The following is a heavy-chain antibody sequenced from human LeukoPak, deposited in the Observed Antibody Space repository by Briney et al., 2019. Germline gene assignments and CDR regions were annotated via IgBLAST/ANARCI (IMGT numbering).Heavy chain of an antibody. CDR1: GFTFSSYA. Sequence: PGGSLRLSCAASGFTFSSYAMQWVRQAPGKGLEWVAFILYGGSNKYYADSVKGRFTISRDNSKNTLYLQMNSLRAEDTAVYYCAKDPAYGSYLGGQGTLVTVSS. CDR2: ILYGGSNK. CDR3: AKDPAYGSYL. D-gene: IGHD1-26*01. V-gene: IGHV3-30*02. J-gene: IGHJ4*02.